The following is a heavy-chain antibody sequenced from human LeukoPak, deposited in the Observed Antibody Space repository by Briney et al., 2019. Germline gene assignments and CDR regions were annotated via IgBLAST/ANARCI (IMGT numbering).Heavy chain of an antibody. Sequence: GGSLRLSCAVSGFTVSSIYMSWVRQAPGKGLEWVSFIYNDGNTYYADSMKGRFSISRDSSRNTLYLQMNSLRAEDTAVYYCAREWYSSGWWAFDYWGQGTLVTVSS. CDR3: AREWYSSGWWAFDY. J-gene: IGHJ4*02. CDR2: IYNDGNT. CDR1: GFTVSSIY. V-gene: IGHV3-53*01. D-gene: IGHD6-19*01.